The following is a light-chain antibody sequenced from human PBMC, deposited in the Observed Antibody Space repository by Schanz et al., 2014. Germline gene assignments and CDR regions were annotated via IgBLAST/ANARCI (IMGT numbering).Light chain of an antibody. CDR1: SSDVGGYKY. V-gene: IGLV2-8*01. CDR2: DVS. CDR3: SSYAGNNKLL. Sequence: QSALTQPASVSGSPGQSITISCTGTSSDVGGYKYVSWYQQHPGKAPKLMIYDVSKRPSGVPDRFSGSKSGNTASLTISGLQAEDEGDYYCSSYAGNNKLLFGGGTKLTVL. J-gene: IGLJ2*01.